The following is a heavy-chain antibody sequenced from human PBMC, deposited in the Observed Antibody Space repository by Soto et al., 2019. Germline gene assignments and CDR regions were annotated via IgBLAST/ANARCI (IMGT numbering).Heavy chain of an antibody. V-gene: IGHV3-15*01. CDR3: TTGGITMIRAAHDAFDI. D-gene: IGHD3-22*01. CDR1: GFTFSNAW. CDR2: IKSKTDGGTT. Sequence: PGGSLRLSCAASGFTFSNAWMSWVRQAPGKGLEWVGRIKSKTDGGTTDYAAPVKGRFTISRDDSKNTLYLQMNSLKTEDTAVYYSTTGGITMIRAAHDAFDIWGQGTMVTVSS. J-gene: IGHJ3*02.